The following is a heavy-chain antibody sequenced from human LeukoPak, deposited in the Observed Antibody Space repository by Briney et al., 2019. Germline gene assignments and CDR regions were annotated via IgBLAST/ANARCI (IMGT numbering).Heavy chain of an antibody. J-gene: IGHJ4*02. Sequence: SETLSLTCTVSGGSISGTTSYWGWIRQPPGKGLQWIGSIYYSGNTYYNPSLKSRVTISVDTSKNQFSVTLNSVTAADTAVYYCATLLSAPRDYWGQGILVTVSS. CDR3: ATLLSAPRDY. CDR2: IYYSGNT. CDR1: GGSISGTTSY. V-gene: IGHV4-39*01. D-gene: IGHD3-10*01.